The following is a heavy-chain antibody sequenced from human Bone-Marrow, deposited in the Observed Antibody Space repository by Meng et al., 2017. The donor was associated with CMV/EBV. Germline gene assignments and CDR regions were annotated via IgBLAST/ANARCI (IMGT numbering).Heavy chain of an antibody. D-gene: IGHD2-21*01. V-gene: IGHV3-21*01. J-gene: IGHJ4*02. CDR2: ISSSSSYI. CDR3: ARAHSSRCAWGLLLRPH. Sequence: GESLKISCAASGFTFSSYSMNWVRQAPGKGLEWVSSISSSSSYIYYADSVKGRFTISRDNAKNSLYLQMNSLRAEDTAVYYCARAHSSRCAWGLLLRPHWGQGTLVPVSS. CDR1: GFTFSSYS.